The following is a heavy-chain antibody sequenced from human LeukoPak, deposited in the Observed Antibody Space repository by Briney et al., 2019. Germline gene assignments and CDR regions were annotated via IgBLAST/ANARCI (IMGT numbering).Heavy chain of an antibody. J-gene: IGHJ4*02. CDR1: GYSLSSGYY. Sequence: SETLSLTCTVSGYSLSSGYYWGWIRQPPGKGLEWIGSIYYSRSNYYNPSLKSRVTISVDTSKNQFSLKLSSVTAADTAVYYCARVGPPSRGVVVPAAMSYWGQGTLVTVSS. CDR2: IYYSRSN. V-gene: IGHV4-38-2*02. D-gene: IGHD2-2*01. CDR3: ARVGPPSRGVVVPAAMSY.